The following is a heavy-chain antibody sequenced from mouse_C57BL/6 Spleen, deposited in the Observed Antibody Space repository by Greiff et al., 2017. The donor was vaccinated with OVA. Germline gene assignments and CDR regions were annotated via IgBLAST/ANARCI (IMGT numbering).Heavy chain of an antibody. CDR3: ARSGLRRYFDY. CDR2: INPNNGGT. Sequence: EVMLVESGPELVKPGASVKMSCKASGYTFTDYNMHWVKQSHGKSLEWIGYINPNNGGTSYNQKFKGKATLTVNKSSSTAYMELRSLTSEDSAVYYCARSGLRRYFDYWGQGTTLTVSS. J-gene: IGHJ2*01. D-gene: IGHD2-4*01. V-gene: IGHV1-22*01. CDR1: GYTFTDYN.